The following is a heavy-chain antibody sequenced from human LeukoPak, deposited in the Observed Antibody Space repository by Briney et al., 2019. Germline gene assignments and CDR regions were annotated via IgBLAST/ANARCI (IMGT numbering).Heavy chain of an antibody. J-gene: IGHJ5*02. D-gene: IGHD6-19*01. CDR3: ARHGYSSGSLAWFDP. CDR2: IYYSGST. Sequence: SETLSLTCTVSGGSISSSSHSWGWIRQPPGKGLEWIGYIYYSGSTNYNPSLKSRVTISVDTSKNQFSLKLSSVTAADTAVYYCARHGYSSGSLAWFDPWGQGTQVTVSS. V-gene: IGHV4-61*05. CDR1: GGSISSSSHS.